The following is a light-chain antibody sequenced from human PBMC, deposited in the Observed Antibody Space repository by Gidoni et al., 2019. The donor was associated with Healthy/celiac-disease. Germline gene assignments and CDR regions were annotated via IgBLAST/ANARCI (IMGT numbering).Light chain of an antibody. V-gene: IGKV4-1*01. J-gene: IGKJ1*01. CDR1: QSVLYSYNNKNY. Sequence: DIVMTSSPDSLAVSLGERANINCKSSQSVLYSYNNKNYLAWYQQKPGQPPKLLIYWASTRESGVPDRCSGSGSGTDFTLTISSLQAEDVAVYCCQQYYSTRTFGQGTKVEIK. CDR3: QQYYSTRT. CDR2: WAS.